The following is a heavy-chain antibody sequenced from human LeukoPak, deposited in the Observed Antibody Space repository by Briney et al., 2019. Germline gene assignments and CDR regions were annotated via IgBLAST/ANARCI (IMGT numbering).Heavy chain of an antibody. V-gene: IGHV4-4*07. J-gene: IGHJ4*02. CDR2: IYTSGST. CDR1: GGSISSYY. Sequence: SETLSLTCTVSGGSISSYYWSWIRQPAGKGLERIGRIYTSGSTNYNPSLKSRVTMSVDTSKNQFSLKLSSVTAADTAVYYCARGSPGYGSGNYHFDYWGQGSLVTVSS. D-gene: IGHD3-10*01. CDR3: ARGSPGYGSGNYHFDY.